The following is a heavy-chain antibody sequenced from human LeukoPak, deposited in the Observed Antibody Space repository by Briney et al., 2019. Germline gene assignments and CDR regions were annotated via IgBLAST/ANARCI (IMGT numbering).Heavy chain of an antibody. Sequence: GGSLRLSCAASGFTFSDYYMSWIRQAPGKGLEWVSYISSSSSYTNYADSVKGRFTISRDNAKNSLYLQMNSLRVDDTAEYYCAREGGGTDIWGQGTLVTVSS. CDR2: ISSSSSYT. V-gene: IGHV3-11*05. J-gene: IGHJ4*02. D-gene: IGHD4-23*01. CDR3: AREGGGTDI. CDR1: GFTFSDYY.